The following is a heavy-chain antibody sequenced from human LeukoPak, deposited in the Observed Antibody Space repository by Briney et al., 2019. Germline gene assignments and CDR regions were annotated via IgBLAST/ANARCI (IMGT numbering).Heavy chain of an antibody. CDR3: ARDPTVTPRLVHYFDY. J-gene: IGHJ4*02. CDR1: GGSVSSGSYY. CDR2: IWYDGSNK. Sequence: LSLTCTVSGGSVSSGSYYWSWIRQPPGKGLEWVAVIWYDGSNKYYADSVKGRFTISRDNSKNTLYLQMNSLRAEDTAVYYCARDPTVTPRLVHYFDYWGQGTLVTVSS. V-gene: IGHV3-33*08. D-gene: IGHD4-17*01.